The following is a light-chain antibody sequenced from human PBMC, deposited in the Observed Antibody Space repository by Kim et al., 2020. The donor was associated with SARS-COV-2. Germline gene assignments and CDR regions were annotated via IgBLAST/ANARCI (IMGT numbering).Light chain of an antibody. CDR3: QQYDEPPLT. CDR1: QDIKNH. CDR2: DAS. J-gene: IGKJ4*01. Sequence: ASGADRVSITCQASQDIKNHLNWDQPKPGRAPNVLIYDASNLETGVPSRFTGGGSGTDLTFTINSLQPEDIATYYCQQYDEPPLTFGGGTKLEI. V-gene: IGKV1-33*01.